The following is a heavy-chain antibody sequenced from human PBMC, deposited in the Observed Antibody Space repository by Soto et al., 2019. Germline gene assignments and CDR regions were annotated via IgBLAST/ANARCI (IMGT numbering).Heavy chain of an antibody. Sequence: GGSLRLSCAASGFTFSSYAMSWVRQAPGKGLEWVSAISGSGGSTYYADSVKGRFTISRDNSKNTLYLQMNSLRAEDTAVYYCAKAATTYCGCDCYSDYWGQGTLVTVSS. D-gene: IGHD2-21*02. CDR1: GFTFSSYA. J-gene: IGHJ4*02. CDR3: AKAATTYCGCDCYSDY. CDR2: ISGSGGST. V-gene: IGHV3-23*01.